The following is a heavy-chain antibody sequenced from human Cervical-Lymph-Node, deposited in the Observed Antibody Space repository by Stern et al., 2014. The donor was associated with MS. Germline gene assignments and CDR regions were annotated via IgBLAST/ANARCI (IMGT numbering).Heavy chain of an antibody. CDR1: GYTFTHYH. D-gene: IGHD2-15*01. CDR2: INPSGGST. CDR3: ARDMVDADKWFDP. Sequence: VQLVESGAEVKKPGASVNVSCKASGYTFTHYHLHWVRPAPGQGLEWMAMINPSGGSTTYGQKFHGRLTVTRDTSTSTVYMELRSLRSDDTALYYCARDMVDADKWFDPWGQGTLVTVSS. V-gene: IGHV1-46*01. J-gene: IGHJ5*02.